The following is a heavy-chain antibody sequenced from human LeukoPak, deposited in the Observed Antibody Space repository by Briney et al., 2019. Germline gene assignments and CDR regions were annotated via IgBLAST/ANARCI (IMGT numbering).Heavy chain of an antibody. V-gene: IGHV1-46*01. CDR1: GYTFTSYY. CDR2: INPSGGST. D-gene: IGHD3-16*02. J-gene: IGHJ5*02. CDR3: ARDNSVGDIAWWFDP. Sequence: ASVKVPCKASGYTFTSYYMHWVRQAPGQGLEWMGIINPSGGSTSYAQKFQGRVTMTRDMSTSRVYMELSSLRSEDTAVYYCARDNSVGDIAWWFDPWGQGTLVTVSS.